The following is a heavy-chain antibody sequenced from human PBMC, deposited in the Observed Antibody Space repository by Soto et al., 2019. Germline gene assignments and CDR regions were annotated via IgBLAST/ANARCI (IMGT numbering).Heavy chain of an antibody. CDR2: INAGNGNT. D-gene: IGHD6-13*01. J-gene: IGHJ4*02. Sequence: ASVKVSCKASGYTFTNYAIHWVRQAPGQRLEWMGWINAGNGNTRYSQKFQDGVTITTDTSASTAYMELSSLRSEDTAVYYCARDRLYSSSWYYFDYWGPGTLVTVPQ. V-gene: IGHV1-3*01. CDR3: ARDRLYSSSWYYFDY. CDR1: GYTFTNYA.